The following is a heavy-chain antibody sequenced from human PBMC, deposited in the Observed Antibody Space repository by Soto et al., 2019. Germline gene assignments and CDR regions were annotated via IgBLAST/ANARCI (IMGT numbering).Heavy chain of an antibody. Sequence: EVQLVECGGGLIQPGGSLRLSCAASGFTVSSNYMSWVRQAPGKGLEWVSVIHSGGSTYYADSVKGRFTISSDNLKNTLYLQMNNLRADDTAVYYCARDLFYDRDLGGFDPWGQGTLVTVSS. J-gene: IGHJ5*02. V-gene: IGHV3-53*01. CDR1: GFTVSSNY. CDR3: ARDLFYDRDLGGFDP. CDR2: IHSGGST. D-gene: IGHD3-22*01.